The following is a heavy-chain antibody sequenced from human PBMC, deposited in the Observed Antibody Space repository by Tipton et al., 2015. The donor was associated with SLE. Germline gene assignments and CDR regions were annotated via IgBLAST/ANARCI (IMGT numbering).Heavy chain of an antibody. Sequence: LRLSCTVSGGSISSYYWSWIRQPPGKGLEWIGYIYYSGSTNYNPSLKSRVTISVDTSKNQFSLKLSSVTAADTAVYYCARLDTIFGVLNWGQGTLVTVSS. D-gene: IGHD3-3*01. CDR2: IYYSGST. J-gene: IGHJ4*02. CDR1: GGSISSYY. V-gene: IGHV4-59*01. CDR3: ARLDTIFGVLN.